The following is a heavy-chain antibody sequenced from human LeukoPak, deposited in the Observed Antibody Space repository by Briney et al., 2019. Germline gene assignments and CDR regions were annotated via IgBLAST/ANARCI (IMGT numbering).Heavy chain of an antibody. CDR1: GFTSSSYW. Sequence: GGSLRLSCAASGFTSSSYWMSWVRQAPGKGLEWVANIKQDGSEKYYVDSVKGRFTISRDNAKNSLYLQMNSLRAEDTAVYYCARDMSYYYGMDVWGQGTTVTVSS. V-gene: IGHV3-7*01. CDR2: IKQDGSEK. J-gene: IGHJ6*02. CDR3: ARDMSYYYGMDV. D-gene: IGHD3-10*02.